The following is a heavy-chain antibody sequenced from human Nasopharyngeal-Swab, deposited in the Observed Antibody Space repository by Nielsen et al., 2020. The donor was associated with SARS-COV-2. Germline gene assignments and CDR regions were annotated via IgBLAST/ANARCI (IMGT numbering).Heavy chain of an antibody. Sequence: SETLSLTCNVSGISISSDYHWGWIRQPPGKGLEWIATIYHSGKTYYNPSLKSRVTISVDTSKNQFSLRLTSVTATDTAVYYCVRLYYDILTGYFSVGGNFDYWGQGTLVTVSS. CDR2: IYHSGKT. CDR1: GISISSDYH. CDR3: VRLYYDILTGYFSVGGNFDY. J-gene: IGHJ4*02. V-gene: IGHV4-38-2*02. D-gene: IGHD3-9*01.